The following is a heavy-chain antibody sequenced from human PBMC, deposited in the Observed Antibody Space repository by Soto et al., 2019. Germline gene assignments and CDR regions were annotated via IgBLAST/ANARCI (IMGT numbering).Heavy chain of an antibody. J-gene: IGHJ4*02. CDR2: IYYSGST. Sequence: QVQLQESGPGLVKPSETLSLTCTVSGVSISGYYWSWIRQPPGKGLEWIGYIYYSGSTNYNPSLKSRVTISVDTSKNQFSLKLSSMTAAVTAVYYCARGYGDYVLDYWGQGTLVTVSS. V-gene: IGHV4-59*01. D-gene: IGHD4-17*01. CDR1: GVSISGYY. CDR3: ARGYGDYVLDY.